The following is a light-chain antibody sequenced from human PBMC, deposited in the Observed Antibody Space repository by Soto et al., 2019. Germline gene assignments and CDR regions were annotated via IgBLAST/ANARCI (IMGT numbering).Light chain of an antibody. Sequence: EIVLTQSPAILSGSPGERATLSCRASQSISRSLAWYQQKPGQAPRLLISDASTRATGIPARFSGSGSGTDFTLTINSLEPEDFAVYYCQQRSNWPITFGQGTRLEIK. CDR1: QSISRS. J-gene: IGKJ5*01. V-gene: IGKV3-11*01. CDR3: QQRSNWPIT. CDR2: DAS.